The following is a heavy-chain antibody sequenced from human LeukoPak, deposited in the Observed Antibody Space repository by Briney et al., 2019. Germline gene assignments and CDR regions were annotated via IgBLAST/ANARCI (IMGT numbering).Heavy chain of an antibody. D-gene: IGHD5-18*01. J-gene: IGHJ4*02. Sequence: GGSLRLSCAVSGFTFSRYWMSWVRQAPGKGLEWVANINEDGTEKYYAGSVDGRFTISRDNAKTSLYLQMDRLRAQDTAVYFCARAPEDTAVSPCDYWGQGTLVTVSS. CDR3: ARAPEDTAVSPCDY. CDR2: INEDGTEK. V-gene: IGHV3-7*01. CDR1: GFTFSRYW.